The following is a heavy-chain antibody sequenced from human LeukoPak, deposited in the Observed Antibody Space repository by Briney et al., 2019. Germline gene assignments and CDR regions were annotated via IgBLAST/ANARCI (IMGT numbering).Heavy chain of an antibody. CDR1: GFTFSSYS. V-gene: IGHV3-21*01. J-gene: IGHJ5*02. Sequence: GGSLRLSCAASGFTFSSYSMNGVRQAPGKGLEWVSYISDSSSYIYYADSVKGRFTISRDNAKNSLYLQMNSLRAEDTAVYYCARDITYLSKNWFDPWGQGTLVTVSS. CDR2: ISDSSSYI. CDR3: ARDITYLSKNWFDP.